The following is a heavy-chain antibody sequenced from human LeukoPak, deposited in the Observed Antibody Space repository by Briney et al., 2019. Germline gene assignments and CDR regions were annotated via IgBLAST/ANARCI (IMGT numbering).Heavy chain of an antibody. V-gene: IGHV3-30*02. D-gene: IGHD3-22*01. CDR2: IRYDGSNK. CDR1: GFTFSSYG. Sequence: GRSLRLSCAASGFTFSSYGMHWGRQAPGKGLEWVACIRYDGSNKYYADSVKGRFTISRDSSKNTLYLQMNSLRAEDTAVYYCAKHRRIYYDSTDYHDAFDIWGQGTMVTVSS. CDR3: AKHRRIYYDSTDYHDAFDI. J-gene: IGHJ3*02.